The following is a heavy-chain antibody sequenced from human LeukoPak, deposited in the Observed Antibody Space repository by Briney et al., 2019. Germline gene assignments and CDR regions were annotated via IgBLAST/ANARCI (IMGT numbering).Heavy chain of an antibody. CDR1: GYTFTSYG. Sequence: ASVKVSCKASGYTFTSYGISWVRQAPGQGLEWMGWISAYNGNTNYAQKLQGRVTMTTDTSTSTAYMELRSLRSDDTAVYYCARVSLGYCTNGVCSYYYYMDVWGKGTTVTVSS. CDR2: ISAYNGNT. CDR3: ARVSLGYCTNGVCSYYYYMDV. J-gene: IGHJ6*03. V-gene: IGHV1-18*01. D-gene: IGHD2-8*01.